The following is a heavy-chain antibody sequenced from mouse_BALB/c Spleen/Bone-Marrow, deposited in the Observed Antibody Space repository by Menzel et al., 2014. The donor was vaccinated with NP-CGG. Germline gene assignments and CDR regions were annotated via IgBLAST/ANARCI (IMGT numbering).Heavy chain of an antibody. D-gene: IGHD2-12*01. CDR2: INPNNGGT. CDR3: TRSRRAMDH. J-gene: IGHJ4*01. Sequence: VKLVESGAELVKPGASVKLSCKASGYTFTSYYMCWVKQRPGQGLEWIGEINPNNGGTNFNEKFKSKATLTVDKSSSTAYMSLSSLTSEDSAVYYCTRSRRAMDHWGQGTSVTVSS. CDR1: GYTFTSYY. V-gene: IGHV1S81*02.